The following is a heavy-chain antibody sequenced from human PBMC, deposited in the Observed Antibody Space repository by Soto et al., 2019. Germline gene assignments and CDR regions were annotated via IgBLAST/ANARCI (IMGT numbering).Heavy chain of an antibody. J-gene: IGHJ6*02. D-gene: IGHD6-13*01. V-gene: IGHV1-18*01. Sequence: ASVKVSCKASGYTFTSYGISWVRQAPGQGLEWMGWISAYNGNTNYAQKLQGRVTMTTDTSTSTAYMELRSLRSDDTAAYYCARDRVSSWYRTNYYYGMDVWGQGTSVTVSS. CDR3: ARDRVSSWYRTNYYYGMDV. CDR2: ISAYNGNT. CDR1: GYTFTSYG.